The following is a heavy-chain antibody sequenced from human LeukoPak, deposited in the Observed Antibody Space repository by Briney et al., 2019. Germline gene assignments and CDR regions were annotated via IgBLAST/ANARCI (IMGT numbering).Heavy chain of an antibody. D-gene: IGHD5-18*01. Sequence: GGSLRLSCAASGFTVSSNYMSWVRQAPGKGLEWVSVIYSGGSTYYADSVKGRFTISRDNSKNTLYLQMNSLRAEDTAVYYCARDRCGIQLWSTWGQGTLVTVSS. CDR2: IYSGGST. V-gene: IGHV3-66*01. CDR1: GFTVSSNY. J-gene: IGHJ5*02. CDR3: ARDRCGIQLWST.